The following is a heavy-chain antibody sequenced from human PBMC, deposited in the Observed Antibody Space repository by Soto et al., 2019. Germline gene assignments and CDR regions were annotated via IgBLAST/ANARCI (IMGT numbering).Heavy chain of an antibody. CDR2: ISWNSGSI. CDR1: GFTFDDYA. Sequence: PGGSLRLSCAASGFTFDDYALHWVRQAPGKGLEWVSGISWNSGSIGYADSVKGRFTISRDNAKNSLYLQMNSLRAEDTALYYCAKAPIGYCSGGSCPFDYWGQGTLVTVSS. D-gene: IGHD2-15*01. CDR3: AKAPIGYCSGGSCPFDY. V-gene: IGHV3-9*01. J-gene: IGHJ4*02.